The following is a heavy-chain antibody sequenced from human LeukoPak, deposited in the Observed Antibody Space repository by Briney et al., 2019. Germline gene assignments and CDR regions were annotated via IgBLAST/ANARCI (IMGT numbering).Heavy chain of an antibody. V-gene: IGHV1-69*04. CDR2: IIPILGIA. CDR3: ARGSSSGYYNNFDY. D-gene: IGHD3-22*01. Sequence: GSSVKVSCKASGGTFSSYAISWVRPAPGQGLEWMGRIIPILGIANYAQKFQGRVTITADKSTSTAYMELSSLRSEDTAVYYCARGSSSGYYNNFDYWGQGTLVTVSS. J-gene: IGHJ4*02. CDR1: GGTFSSYA.